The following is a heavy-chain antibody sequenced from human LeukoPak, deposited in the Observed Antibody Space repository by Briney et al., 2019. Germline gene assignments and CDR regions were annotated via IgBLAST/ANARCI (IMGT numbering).Heavy chain of an antibody. CDR2: ISGSGGST. CDR3: AKNPYDFWSGYWAFDI. CDR1: GFTFSSYA. V-gene: IGHV3-23*01. D-gene: IGHD3-3*01. J-gene: IGHJ3*02. Sequence: GGSLRLSCAASGFTFSSYAMSWVRQAPGKGLEWVSAISGSGGSTYYADSVKGRFTISRDNSKNTLYLQMNSLRAEDTAVYYCAKNPYDFWSGYWAFDIWGQGTMVTVSS.